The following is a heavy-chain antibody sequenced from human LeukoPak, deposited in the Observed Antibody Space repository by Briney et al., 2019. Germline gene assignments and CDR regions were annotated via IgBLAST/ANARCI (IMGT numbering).Heavy chain of an antibody. J-gene: IGHJ6*02. CDR2: IYYSGST. V-gene: IGHV4-59*01. CDR3: ASSATYSSSWLSYYYYGMDV. CDR1: GGSISSYY. Sequence: SQTLSLTCTVSGGSISSYYWSWIRQPPGKGLEWIGYIYYSGSTNYNPSLKSRVTISVDTSKNQFSLKLSSVTAADTAVYYCASSATYSSSWLSYYYYGMDVWGQGTTVTVSS. D-gene: IGHD6-13*01.